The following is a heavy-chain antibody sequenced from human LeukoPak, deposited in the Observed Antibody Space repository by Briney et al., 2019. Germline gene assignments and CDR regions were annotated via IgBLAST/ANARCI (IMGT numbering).Heavy chain of an antibody. D-gene: IGHD5-12*01. Sequence: GSSVKVSCKASGGTFSSYAISWVRQAPGQGLEWMGGIIPIFGTANYAQKFQGRVTITADKSTSTAYMELSSLRSEDTAVYYCASLSGYVEGLRYYYYYMDVWGKGTAVTVSS. CDR3: ASLSGYVEGLRYYYYYMDV. V-gene: IGHV1-69*06. J-gene: IGHJ6*03. CDR2: IIPIFGTA. CDR1: GGTFSSYA.